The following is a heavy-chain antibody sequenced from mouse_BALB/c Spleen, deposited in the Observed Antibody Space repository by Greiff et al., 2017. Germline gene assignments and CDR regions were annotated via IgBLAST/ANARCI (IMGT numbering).Heavy chain of an antibody. Sequence: EVHLVESGGGLVQPGGSRKLSCAASGFTFSSFGMHWVRQAPEKGLEWVAYISSGSSTIYYADTVKGRFTISRDNPKNTLFLQMTSLRSEDTAMYYCARSEYGNHDYYAMDYWGQGTSVTVSS. V-gene: IGHV5-17*02. D-gene: IGHD2-10*02. J-gene: IGHJ4*01. CDR2: ISSGSSTI. CDR1: GFTFSSFG. CDR3: ARSEYGNHDYYAMDY.